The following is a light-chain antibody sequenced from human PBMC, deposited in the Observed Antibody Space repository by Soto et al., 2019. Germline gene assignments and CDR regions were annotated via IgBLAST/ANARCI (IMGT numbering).Light chain of an antibody. CDR3: QQYNSYLRT. CDR2: DAS. V-gene: IGKV1-5*01. J-gene: IGKJ1*01. CDR1: QSLSSW. Sequence: GDRVTITCRAGQSLSSWLAWYQQKPGQAPKLLIYDASSLESGVPSRFSGSGSGTEFTLTISSLQPDDFAIYYCQQYNSYLRTFGQGTKVEIK.